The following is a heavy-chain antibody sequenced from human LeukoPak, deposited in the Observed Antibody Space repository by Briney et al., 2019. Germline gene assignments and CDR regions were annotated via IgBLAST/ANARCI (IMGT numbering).Heavy chain of an antibody. V-gene: IGHV4-59*08. D-gene: IGHD3-10*01. J-gene: IGHJ1*01. CDR2: IYYSGST. CDR1: GGSISGYY. CDR3: ARYGSGSYSDDHFQH. Sequence: MPSETLSLTCTVSGGSISGYYWSWIRQPPGKGLEWIGFIYYSGSTKYNPSLKSRVTISVDTSKNQFSLKLTSVTLADTAVYYCARYGSGSYSDDHFQHWGQGTLVTVSS.